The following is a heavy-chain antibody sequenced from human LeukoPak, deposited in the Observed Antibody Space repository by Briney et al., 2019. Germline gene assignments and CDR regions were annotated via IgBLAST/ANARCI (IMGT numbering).Heavy chain of an antibody. CDR2: IYISGST. CDR1: GASINSHY. V-gene: IGHV4-4*07. D-gene: IGHD2-15*01. CDR3: ARALNPLPGTYYFDY. Sequence: PSETLSLTCTVSGASINSHYWSWIRQPAGKGLEWTGRIYISGSTNYNCSLQSRVTMSVDTSKNQFSLKLTSVTAADTAVYYCARALNPLPGTYYFDYWGQGTLVTVSS. J-gene: IGHJ4*02.